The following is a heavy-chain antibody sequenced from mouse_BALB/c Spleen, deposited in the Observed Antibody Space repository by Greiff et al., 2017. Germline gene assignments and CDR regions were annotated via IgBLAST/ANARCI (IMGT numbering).Heavy chain of an antibody. CDR3: ARLGWDWYFDV. D-gene: IGHD3-3*01. Sequence: ESGPGLVKPSQSLSLTCTVTGYSITSDYAWNWIRQFPGNKLEWMGYISYSGSTSYNPSLKSRISITRDTSKNQFFLQLNSVTTEDTATYYCARLGWDWYFDVWGAGTTVTVSS. CDR1: GYSITSDYA. J-gene: IGHJ1*01. CDR2: ISYSGST. V-gene: IGHV3-2*02.